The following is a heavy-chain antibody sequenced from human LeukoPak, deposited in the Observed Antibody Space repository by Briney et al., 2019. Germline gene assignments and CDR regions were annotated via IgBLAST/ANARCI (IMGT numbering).Heavy chain of an antibody. Sequence: SETLSLTCTVSGGSISSRSYYWGWTRQPPGKGLEWIGSIYSSGSTYYNTSLKSRVTISVDTSKSHFSLKLNSVTAADTAVYYCARVVISDFVDWGQGTLVTVSS. D-gene: IGHD2-21*01. CDR3: ARVVISDFVD. J-gene: IGHJ4*02. CDR1: GGSISSRSYY. CDR2: IYSSGST. V-gene: IGHV4-39*07.